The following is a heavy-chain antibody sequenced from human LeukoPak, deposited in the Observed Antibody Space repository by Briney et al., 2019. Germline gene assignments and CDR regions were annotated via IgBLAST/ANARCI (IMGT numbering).Heavy chain of an antibody. CDR3: ARDLGDGYLANDY. V-gene: IGHV4-31*03. CDR1: GGSISSGDSY. Sequence: SETLSLTCTLSGGSISSGDSYWSWIRHPPGKGLEWIGYTLYAGTTYYNPSLKSRVTISVDTSDNQFSLKLSSVTAADTAVYYCARDLGDGYLANDYWGQGTLVTVSS. J-gene: IGHJ4*02. CDR2: TLYAGTT. D-gene: IGHD5-24*01.